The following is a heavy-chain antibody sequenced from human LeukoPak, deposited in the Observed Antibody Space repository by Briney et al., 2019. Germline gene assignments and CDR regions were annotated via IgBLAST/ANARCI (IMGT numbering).Heavy chain of an antibody. CDR1: GGSINSYY. V-gene: IGHV4-59*01. CDR3: ARGDYYYYYYYMDV. CDR2: ISYSGGT. Sequence: SETLSLTCTVSGGSINSYYWSWIRQPPGKGLEWIGYISYSGGTNYNPSLKSQVTISVDTSKNQFSLKLSSVTAADTAMYYCARGDYYYYYYYMDVWGKGTTVTISS. J-gene: IGHJ6*03.